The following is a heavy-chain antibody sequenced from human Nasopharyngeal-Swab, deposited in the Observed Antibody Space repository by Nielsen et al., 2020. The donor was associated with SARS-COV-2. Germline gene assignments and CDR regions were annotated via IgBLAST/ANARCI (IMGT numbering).Heavy chain of an antibody. CDR1: GFTFSSYA. CDR3: ARDSGAPMDV. D-gene: IGHD3-10*01. Sequence: GGPLRLSCAASGFTFSSYAMHWVRQAPGQGLEWVAVISYDGSNKYYADSVKGRFTISRDNSKNTLYLQMNSLRAEDTAVYYCARDSGAPMDVWGQGTTVTVSS. V-gene: IGHV3-30-3*01. CDR2: ISYDGSNK. J-gene: IGHJ6*02.